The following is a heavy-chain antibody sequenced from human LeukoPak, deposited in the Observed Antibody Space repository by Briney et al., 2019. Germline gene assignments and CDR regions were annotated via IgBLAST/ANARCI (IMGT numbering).Heavy chain of an antibody. CDR2: IIPILGIA. Sequence: SVKVSCKASGGTFSSYAISWVRQAPGQGLEWMGRIIPILGIANYAQKFQGRVTITADKSTSTAYMELSSLRSEDTAVYYCARDRRGSTSCYDVWGQGTTVTVSS. CDR3: ARDRRGSTSCYDV. CDR1: GGTFSSYA. J-gene: IGHJ6*02. V-gene: IGHV1-69*04. D-gene: IGHD2-2*01.